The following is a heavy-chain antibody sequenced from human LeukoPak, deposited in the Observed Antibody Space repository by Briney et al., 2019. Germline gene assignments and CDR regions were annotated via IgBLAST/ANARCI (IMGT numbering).Heavy chain of an antibody. CDR3: AREPHYDFWSGPPPRDWWYFDL. CDR2: IYTSGST. D-gene: IGHD3-3*01. CDR1: GGSISSYY. Sequence: SETLSLTCTVAGGSISSYYWSWIRQPAGKGLEWIGRIYTSGSTNYNPSLKSRVTMSVDTSKNQFSLKLSSVTAADTAVYYCAREPHYDFWSGPPPRDWWYFDLWGRGTLVTVSS. J-gene: IGHJ2*01. V-gene: IGHV4-4*07.